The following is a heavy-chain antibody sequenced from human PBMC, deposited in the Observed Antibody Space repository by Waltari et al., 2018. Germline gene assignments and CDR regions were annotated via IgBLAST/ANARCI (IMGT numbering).Heavy chain of an antibody. CDR1: GFTVSSNY. CDR3: ARSYPYYGMDV. J-gene: IGHJ6*02. V-gene: IGHV3-66*02. CDR2: IYSGGST. Sequence: EVQLVESGGGLVQPGGSLRLSCAASGFTVSSNYMSWVRQAPGKGLEWGSVIYSGGSTYYADSVKGRFTISRDNSKNTLYLQMNSLRAEDTAVYYCARSYPYYGMDVWGQGTTVTVSS.